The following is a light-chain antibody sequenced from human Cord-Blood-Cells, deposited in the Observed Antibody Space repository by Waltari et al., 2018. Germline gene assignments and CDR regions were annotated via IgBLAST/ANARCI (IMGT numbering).Light chain of an antibody. J-gene: IGLJ2*01. Sequence: VTISCSGSSSNIGSNYVYWYQQLPGTAPKLLIYRNNQRPSGVPDRFSGSKSGTSASLAISGLRSEDEADYYCAAWDDSLSGPVFGGGTKLTVL. V-gene: IGLV1-47*01. CDR1: SSNIGSNY. CDR2: RNN. CDR3: AAWDDSLSGPV.